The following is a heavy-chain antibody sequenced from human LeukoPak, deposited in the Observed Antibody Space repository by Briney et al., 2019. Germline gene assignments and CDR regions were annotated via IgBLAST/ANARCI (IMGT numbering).Heavy chain of an antibody. Sequence: GGSLRLSCAASGFTFSNAWMSWVRQAPGKGLEWVSRIKSQTDGGTTDYAAPVKGRFTTSRDDSKNTLYLQMNSLKTEDTAVYYCTTDTLGYCSSTSCYTVDYWGQRTQVTVSS. D-gene: IGHD2-2*02. V-gene: IGHV3-15*01. J-gene: IGHJ4*02. CDR3: TTDTLGYCSSTSCYTVDY. CDR2: IKSQTDGGTT. CDR1: GFTFSNAW.